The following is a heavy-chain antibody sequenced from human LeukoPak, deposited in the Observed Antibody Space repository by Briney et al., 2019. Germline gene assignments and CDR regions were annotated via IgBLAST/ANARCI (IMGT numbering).Heavy chain of an antibody. D-gene: IGHD6-13*01. V-gene: IGHV3-21*01. CDR1: GFTFSSYS. CDR3: ARDRGSSGYSSYGDSFWFDP. CDR2: ISSSSSYI. J-gene: IGHJ5*02. Sequence: GGSLRLSCAASGFTFSSYSMNWVRQAPGKGLEWVSSISSSSSYIYYADSVKGRFTISRDNAKNSLYLQMNSLRAEDTAVYYCARDRGSSGYSSYGDSFWFDPWGQGTLVIVSS.